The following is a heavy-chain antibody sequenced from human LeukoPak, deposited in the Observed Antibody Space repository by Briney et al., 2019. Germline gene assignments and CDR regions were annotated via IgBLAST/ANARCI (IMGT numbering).Heavy chain of an antibody. V-gene: IGHV5-51*01. CDR1: GYTFTTYW. J-gene: IGHJ4*02. Sequence: GESLNISCKCSGYTFTTYWIGWVRQMPGKGLEWMGIIYPGDSDTRYSPSFQGQVTISADKSISTPYLQWSSLKASDTAIYYCARHLFPDYGDYVDYWGQGTLVTVSS. CDR2: IYPGDSDT. CDR3: ARHLFPDYGDYVDY. D-gene: IGHD4-17*01.